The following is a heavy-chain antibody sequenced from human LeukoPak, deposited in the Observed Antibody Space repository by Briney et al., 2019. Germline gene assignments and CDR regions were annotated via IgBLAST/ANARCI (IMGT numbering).Heavy chain of an antibody. CDR1: GFTFSSYA. Sequence: GGSLRLSCAASGFTFSSYAMSWVRQAPGKGLEWVSAISGSGGSTYYADSVKGRFTSSRDNSKNTLYLQMNSLRAEDTAVYYCAKNSGSYYPNWYFDLWGRGTLVTVSS. CDR2: ISGSGGST. V-gene: IGHV3-23*01. CDR3: AKNSGSYYPNWYFDL. J-gene: IGHJ2*01. D-gene: IGHD1-26*01.